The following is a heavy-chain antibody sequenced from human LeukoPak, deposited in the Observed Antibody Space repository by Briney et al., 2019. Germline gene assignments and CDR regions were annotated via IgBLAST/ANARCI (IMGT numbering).Heavy chain of an antibody. D-gene: IGHD6-13*01. V-gene: IGHV4-4*07. CDR2: IYTSGST. CDR3: SRYSGTYAYYGH. Sequence: TPSETLSLTCTVSGASIISYYWSWIRQPAGKGLEWIGRIYTSGSTNYNPSLKSRVTMSVDTSKSQFSLKLSSVTAADTAVYYCSRYSGTYAYYGHWGQGTLVTVSS. J-gene: IGHJ4*02. CDR1: GASIISYY.